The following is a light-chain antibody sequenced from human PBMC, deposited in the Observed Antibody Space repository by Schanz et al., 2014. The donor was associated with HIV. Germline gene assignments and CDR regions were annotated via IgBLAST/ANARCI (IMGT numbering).Light chain of an antibody. V-gene: IGKV3-20*01. CDR1: QSVSDSY. CDR3: QQYGSSPFT. Sequence: EFVLTQSPGTLSLSPGDRATLSCRASQSVSDSYLAWYQQKPGQAPRLLIYGSSKRATGIPDRFSGGGSGTDFTLTISRLEPEDFAVYYCQQYGSSPFTFGPGTKVDIK. CDR2: GSS. J-gene: IGKJ3*01.